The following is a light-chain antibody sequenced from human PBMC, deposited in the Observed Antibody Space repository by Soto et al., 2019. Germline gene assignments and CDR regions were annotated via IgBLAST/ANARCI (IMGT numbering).Light chain of an antibody. CDR1: SSDVGSYNS. Sequence: QSVLTQPASVSGSPGQSIAISCTGTSSDVGSYNSVSWYQQHPGKAPKLMIYEGSKRPSGVSDRFSGSKSGNTASLTISGLQTDDEADYYCSSYTASSTLVFGGGTKLTVL. CDR3: SSYTASSTLV. V-gene: IGLV2-14*02. CDR2: EGS. J-gene: IGLJ2*01.